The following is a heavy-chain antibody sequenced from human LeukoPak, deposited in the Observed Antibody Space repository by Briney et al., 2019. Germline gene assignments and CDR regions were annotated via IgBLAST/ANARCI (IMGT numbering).Heavy chain of an antibody. V-gene: IGHV4-59*01. Sequence: PSETLSLTCTVSGGSISSYYWSWIRQPPGKGLEWIGYIYYSGSTHYNPSLESRVTISVDTSKKQFSLKLSSVTAADTAVYYCARGPREKLWTRMFDYWGQGTLVTVSS. CDR2: IYYSGST. CDR1: GGSISSYY. CDR3: ARGPREKLWTRMFDY. D-gene: IGHD3-10*01. J-gene: IGHJ4*02.